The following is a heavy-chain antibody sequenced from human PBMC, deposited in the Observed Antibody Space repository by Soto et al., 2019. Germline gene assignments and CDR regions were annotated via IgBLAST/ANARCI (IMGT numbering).Heavy chain of an antibody. CDR1: GGSFSGYY. Sequence: QVQLQQWGAGLLKPSETLSLTCAVYGGSFSGYYWSWIRQPPGKGLEWSGEINHSGSTNYNPSLNSRVTISVDTSKNQFSLKLSSVTAAYTAVYYCARGRPNRLFYYCYYYMDVWGKGTTVTVSS. CDR3: ARGRPNRLFYYCYYYMDV. D-gene: IGHD2-21*01. CDR2: INHSGST. J-gene: IGHJ6*03. V-gene: IGHV4-34*01.